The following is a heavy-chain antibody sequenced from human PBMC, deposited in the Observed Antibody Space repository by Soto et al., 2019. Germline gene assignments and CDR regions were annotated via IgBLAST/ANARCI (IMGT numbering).Heavy chain of an antibody. V-gene: IGHV3-30-3*01. CDR2: ISYDGSNK. CDR3: ARARMQWLGVDY. J-gene: IGHJ4*02. D-gene: IGHD6-19*01. Sequence: QVQLVESGGGVVQPGRSLRLSCAASGFTFSSYAMHWVRQAPGKGLERVAVISYDGSNKYYADSVKGRFTISRDNSKNTLYLQMNSLRAEDTAVYYCARARMQWLGVDYWGQGTLVTVSS. CDR1: GFTFSSYA.